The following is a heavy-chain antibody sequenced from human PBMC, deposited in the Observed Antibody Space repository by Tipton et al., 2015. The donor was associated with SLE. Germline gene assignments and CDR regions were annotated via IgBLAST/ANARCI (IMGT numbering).Heavy chain of an antibody. Sequence: TLSLTCTVSGGSISSYYWSWIRQPPGKVVEWIASISHGGTTYYNPSLKSRVTISVDTSKNQFSLKLSSVTAADTAVFYCARALPFNYDFWSGYSTDPFDVWGQGTMVTVSS. J-gene: IGHJ3*01. D-gene: IGHD3-3*01. CDR2: ISHGGTT. CDR1: GGSISSYY. V-gene: IGHV4-59*12. CDR3: ARALPFNYDFWSGYSTDPFDV.